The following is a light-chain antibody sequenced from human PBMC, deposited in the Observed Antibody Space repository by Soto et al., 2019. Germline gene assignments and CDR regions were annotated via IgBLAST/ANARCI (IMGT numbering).Light chain of an antibody. J-gene: IGKJ5*01. CDR2: AAS. Sequence: EIVLTQSPDTLSLSPGESATLSCRASQSVRSSYLAWYQQTPGQTPRLLIYAASSRATGIPDRFSGSGSGTDFSLTISSLQSGDFAVYYCQQYKNWPLFGQGTRLEI. V-gene: IGKV3D-20*02. CDR1: QSVRSSY. CDR3: QQYKNWPL.